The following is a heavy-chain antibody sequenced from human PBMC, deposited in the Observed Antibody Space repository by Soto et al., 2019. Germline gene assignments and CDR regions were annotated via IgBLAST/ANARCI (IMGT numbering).Heavy chain of an antibody. V-gene: IGHV3-74*03. CDR1: GFTFGSFW. J-gene: IGHJ5*02. Sequence: PWGSLGIGCSYSGFTFGSFWIHWVRQAPGKGLELVSHIGPDGTDIVYADSVKGRFIISRDNARNTVYLQMNSLEAEDTPVYYCAKPPWEVAPSWGQGTMVTVSS. CDR3: AKPPWEVAPS. CDR2: IGPDGTDI. D-gene: IGHD1-26*01.